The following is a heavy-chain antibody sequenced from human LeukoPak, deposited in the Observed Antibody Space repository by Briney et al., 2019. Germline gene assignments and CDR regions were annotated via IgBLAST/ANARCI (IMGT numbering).Heavy chain of an antibody. Sequence: PGGSLRLSCAASGFTFSSYAMHWVRQDPGKGLEWVAVISYDGSNKYYADSVKGRFTISRDNSKNTLYLQMNSLRAEDTAVYYCARAIVATTPFDYWGQGTLVTVSS. CDR2: ISYDGSNK. CDR1: GFTFSSYA. V-gene: IGHV3-30*04. J-gene: IGHJ4*02. D-gene: IGHD5-12*01. CDR3: ARAIVATTPFDY.